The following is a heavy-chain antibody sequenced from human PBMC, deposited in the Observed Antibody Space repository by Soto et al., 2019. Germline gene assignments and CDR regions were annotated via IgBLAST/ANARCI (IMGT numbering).Heavy chain of an antibody. Sequence: QVPLVQSGAEVKKPGASVKVSCKASGYTFINYGISWVRQAPGQGLEWMGWITPYNGNTNYAQKHQGRVTMTTDTATTTAYLELRSLRSDDTAMYYCARGEGFLDYGVQGTLFTVAS. V-gene: IGHV1-18*01. CDR1: GYTFINYG. CDR2: ITPYNGNT. CDR3: ARGEGFLDY. D-gene: IGHD2-15*01. J-gene: IGHJ4*02.